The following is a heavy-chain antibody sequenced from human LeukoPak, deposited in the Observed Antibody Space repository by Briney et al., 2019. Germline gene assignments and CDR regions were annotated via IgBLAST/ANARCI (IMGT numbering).Heavy chain of an antibody. D-gene: IGHD2-2*01. CDR2: IQSEHDGGTT. V-gene: IGHV3-15*01. CDR3: ASSTSRYGVDV. J-gene: IGHJ6*02. CDR1: GFNFRNAW. Sequence: GGSLRLSCRGSGFNFRNAWMSWVRRVPGKGLEWVGHIQSEHDGGTTDYAAPVKGRFTISRDDSKNTLSLQMNSLKTEDTAVYYCASSTSRYGVDVWGQGTTVTVAS.